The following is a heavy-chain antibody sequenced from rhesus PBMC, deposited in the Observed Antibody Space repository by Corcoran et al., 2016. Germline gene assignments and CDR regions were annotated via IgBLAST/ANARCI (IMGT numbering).Heavy chain of an antibody. J-gene: IGHJ4*01. V-gene: IGHV1-156*01. CDR1: GYTFTELS. CDR2: VAPVYGEI. D-gene: IGHD5-24*01. Sequence: EVQLVQSGAEVKKPGASVKVSCKVSGYTFTELSMHWVRQARGKGLEWMGGVAPVYGEIIHAEKFQGRVTMTEDTSTDTAYMELSSLRSEDTAVYYCARGVYTAGTQFDYWGQGVLVTVSS. CDR3: ARGVYTAGTQFDY.